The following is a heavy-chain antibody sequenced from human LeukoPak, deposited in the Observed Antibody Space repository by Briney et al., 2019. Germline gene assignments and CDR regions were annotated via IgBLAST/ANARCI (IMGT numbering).Heavy chain of an antibody. Sequence: ASVKVSCKASGYTFTGYYMHWVRQAPGQGLEWMGWINPNSGGTNYAQKFQGRVTMTRDTSISTAYMELSRLRSEDTAVYYCATRRGSVPYYFDYWGQGTLVTVSS. J-gene: IGHJ4*02. CDR2: INPNSGGT. CDR1: GYTFTGYY. V-gene: IGHV1-2*02. CDR3: ATRRGSVPYYFDY. D-gene: IGHD2-15*01.